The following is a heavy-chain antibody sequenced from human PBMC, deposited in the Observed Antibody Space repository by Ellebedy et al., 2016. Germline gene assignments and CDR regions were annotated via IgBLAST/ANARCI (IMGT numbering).Heavy chain of an antibody. CDR2: IYYSGST. Sequence: SETLSLTXTVSGGSVSSGSYYWSWIRQPPGKGLEWIGYIYYSGSTNYNPSLKSRVTISVDTSKNQFSLKLSSVTAADTAVYYCARRRGYSYDYWGQGTLVTVSS. CDR3: ARRRGYSYDY. J-gene: IGHJ4*02. D-gene: IGHD5-18*01. CDR1: GGSVSSGSYY. V-gene: IGHV4-61*01.